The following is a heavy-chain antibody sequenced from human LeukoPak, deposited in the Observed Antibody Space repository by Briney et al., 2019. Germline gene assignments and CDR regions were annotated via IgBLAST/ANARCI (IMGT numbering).Heavy chain of an antibody. CDR3: ARRVAGGTSWFDP. J-gene: IGHJ5*02. D-gene: IGHD6-13*01. V-gene: IGHV3-74*03. Sequence: QPGGSLRLSCAASGFTFSSYRTHWVRQAPGKGLVWVSRINSDESSTTYADSVKGRFTISRDNAKNTLYLEMNSLRAEDTAVYYCARRVAGGTSWFDPWGQGTLVTVSS. CDR2: INSDESST. CDR1: GFTFSSYR.